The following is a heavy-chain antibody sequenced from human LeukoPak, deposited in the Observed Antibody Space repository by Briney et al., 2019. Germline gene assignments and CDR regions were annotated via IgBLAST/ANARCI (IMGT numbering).Heavy chain of an antibody. CDR3: ARRRGYSYGYTVRGWYFDL. Sequence: SETLSLTCAVYGGSFSGYYWSWIRQPPGKGLEWIGEINHSGSTNYNPSLKSRVTISVDTSKNQISLKLSSVTAADTAVYYCARRRGYSYGYTVRGWYFDLWGRGTLVTVSS. D-gene: IGHD5-18*01. J-gene: IGHJ2*01. CDR1: GGSFSGYY. V-gene: IGHV4-34*01. CDR2: INHSGST.